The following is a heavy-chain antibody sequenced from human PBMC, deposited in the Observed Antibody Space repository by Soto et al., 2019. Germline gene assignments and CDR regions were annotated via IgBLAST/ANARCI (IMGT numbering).Heavy chain of an antibody. CDR1: GCSLTKYY. V-gene: IGHV4-4*07. CDR2: ISTSGNV. D-gene: IGHD3-3*01. Sequence: PSETLSLTCTFSGCSLTKYYWSWIRQPAGKGLEWIGRISTSGNVVSKASLRSRLTMSVDTSKNQFSLRLTSVTAADTAVYYCARDNNDFWSLYPLAFDYWGQGALVTVSS. CDR3: ARDNNDFWSLYPLAFDY. J-gene: IGHJ4*02.